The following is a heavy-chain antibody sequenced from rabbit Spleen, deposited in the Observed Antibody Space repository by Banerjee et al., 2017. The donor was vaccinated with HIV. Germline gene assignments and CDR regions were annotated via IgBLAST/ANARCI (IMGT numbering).Heavy chain of an antibody. CDR2: INIVTGKS. Sequence: QSLEESGGDLVKPGASLTLTCTASGVSFSSSSYMCWVRQAPGKGLEWIACINIVTGKSVYASWAKGRFTMSRTSSTTVTLQLNSLTAADTATYFCGRDANGDVRLSRLDLWGPGTLVTVS. CDR3: GRDANGDVRLSRLDL. V-gene: IGHV1S40*01. D-gene: IGHD2-1*01. J-gene: IGHJ6*01. CDR1: GVSFSSSSY.